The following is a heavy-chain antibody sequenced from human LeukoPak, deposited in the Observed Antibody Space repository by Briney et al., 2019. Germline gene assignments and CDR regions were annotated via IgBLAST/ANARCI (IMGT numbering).Heavy chain of an antibody. J-gene: IGHJ4*02. CDR1: GFTFSSYG. D-gene: IGHD5-12*01. Sequence: GGSLRLSCAASGFTFSSYGMHWVRQAPGKGLEWVAFIRYDGSNKYYADSVKGRLTISRDNSKNTLYLQMNSLRAEDTAVYYCAKDRAGYSGYGFDYWGQGTLVTVSS. CDR3: AKDRAGYSGYGFDY. CDR2: IRYDGSNK. V-gene: IGHV3-30*02.